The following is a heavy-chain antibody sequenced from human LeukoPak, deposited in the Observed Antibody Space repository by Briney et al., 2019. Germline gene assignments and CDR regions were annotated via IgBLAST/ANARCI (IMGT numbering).Heavy chain of an antibody. CDR3: AREGPVAVAGLDY. CDR1: GYTFTHYG. D-gene: IGHD6-19*01. CDR2: ISAYNGNT. V-gene: IGHV1-18*01. Sequence: ASVTVSCKASGYTFTHYGISWVRQAPGQGLEWVGWISAYNGNTNYAQNLQDRVTMTTDTSTSAAYMELRSLIADDTAVYYCAREGPVAVAGLDYWGQGTLVTVSS. J-gene: IGHJ4*02.